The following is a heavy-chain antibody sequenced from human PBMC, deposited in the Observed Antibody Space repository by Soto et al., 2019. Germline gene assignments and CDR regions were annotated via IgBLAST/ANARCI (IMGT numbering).Heavy chain of an antibody. CDR2: IIPKFGTT. J-gene: IGHJ4*02. CDR3: ARELDPYYGGNSLSLDY. V-gene: IGHV1-69*13. Sequence: QVQLVQSGAEVKKPGSSVKVSCKASGGTFSTYGMNWVRLAPGQGREWMGGIIPKFGTTNYAQKFQGRVTITADESTNTAYMELNYLRSEDTAVYFCARELDPYYGGNSLSLDYWGQGTLVTVSS. CDR1: GGTFSTYG. D-gene: IGHD4-17*01.